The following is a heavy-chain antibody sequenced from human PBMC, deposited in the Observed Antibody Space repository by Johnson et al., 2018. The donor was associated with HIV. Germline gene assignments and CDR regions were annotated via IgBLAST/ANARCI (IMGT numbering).Heavy chain of an antibody. V-gene: IGHV3-30*03. CDR3: ARRFYDSSGAGFDI. CDR2: ISYDESNK. J-gene: IGHJ3*02. CDR1: GFTFSSYG. D-gene: IGHD3-22*01. Sequence: QVQLIESGGGVVQPGRSLRLSCAASGFTFSSYGMHWVRQAPGKGLEWVAVISYDESNKYYANSVKGRFTISRDNSKNTLYLQMGSLRAEDMAVYYCARRFYDSSGAGFDIWGQGTMVTVSS.